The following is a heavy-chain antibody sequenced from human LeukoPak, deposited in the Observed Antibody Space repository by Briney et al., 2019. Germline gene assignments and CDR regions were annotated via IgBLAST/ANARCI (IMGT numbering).Heavy chain of an antibody. J-gene: IGHJ4*02. Sequence: SETLSLTCTVSGYSISSGYYWGWIRQPPGKGLEWIGTIYHSGSIYYNPSLKSRVTISVDTSRNQFSLKVSSVTAADTAIYYCARDGYVLFDYWGQGTLVTVSS. V-gene: IGHV4-38-2*02. D-gene: IGHD1-1*01. CDR2: IYHSGSI. CDR3: ARDGYVLFDY. CDR1: GYSISSGYY.